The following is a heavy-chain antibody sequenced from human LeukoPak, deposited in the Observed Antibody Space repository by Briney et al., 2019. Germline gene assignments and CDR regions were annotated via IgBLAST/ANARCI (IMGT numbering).Heavy chain of an antibody. J-gene: IGHJ4*02. CDR2: INWNGGST. Sequence: TGGSLRLSCAASGFTFDDYGMSWVRQAPGKGLEWVSGINWNGGSTGYADSVKGRFTISRDNAKNSLYLQMNSLRAEDTALYYCARANSGSGGYYPPFDYWGQGTLVTVSS. D-gene: IGHD3-10*01. CDR3: ARANSGSGGYYPPFDY. V-gene: IGHV3-20*04. CDR1: GFTFDDYG.